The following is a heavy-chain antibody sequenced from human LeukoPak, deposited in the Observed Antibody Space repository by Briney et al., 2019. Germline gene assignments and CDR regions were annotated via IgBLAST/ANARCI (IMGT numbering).Heavy chain of an antibody. V-gene: IGHV3-20*04. D-gene: IGHD1/OR15-1a*01. J-gene: IGHJ4*02. Sequence: GGSLRLSCAASGFTFDDYGMSWVRQAPGKGMEWVSGINWSGRRTGYADSLKGRFTISRDNAKNTLYLQMNSLRDEDTALYYCARDLTTSDNWGQGTLVTVSS. CDR2: INWSGRRT. CDR1: GFTFDDYG. CDR3: ARDLTTSDN.